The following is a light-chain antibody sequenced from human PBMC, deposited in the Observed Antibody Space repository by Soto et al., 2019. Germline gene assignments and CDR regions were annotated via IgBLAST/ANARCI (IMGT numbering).Light chain of an antibody. Sequence: DIQMTQSPSSLSASVGDRVTITCRASQGISNYLAWYQKKPGKVPKLLIYAASTLQSGAPPRFSGSGSGTDFTLTISSLQPEDGATYYCQKYNSAPWTFGQGTKVEIK. CDR3: QKYNSAPWT. CDR1: QGISNY. CDR2: AAS. J-gene: IGKJ1*01. V-gene: IGKV1-27*01.